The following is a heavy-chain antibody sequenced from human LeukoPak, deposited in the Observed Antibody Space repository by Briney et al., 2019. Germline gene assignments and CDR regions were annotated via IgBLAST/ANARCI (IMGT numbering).Heavy chain of an antibody. J-gene: IGHJ5*02. D-gene: IGHD6-13*01. CDR3: AREQIAAAGGYNWFDP. CDR2: ISAYNGNT. Sequence: ASVKVSCKASGYTFTSYGISWVRQAPGQGLEWMGWISAYNGNTNYAQKLQGRVTMTTDTSTSTAYMELRSLRSDDTAVYYCAREQIAAAGGYNWFDPWGQGTLVTVSS. V-gene: IGHV1-18*01. CDR1: GYTFTSYG.